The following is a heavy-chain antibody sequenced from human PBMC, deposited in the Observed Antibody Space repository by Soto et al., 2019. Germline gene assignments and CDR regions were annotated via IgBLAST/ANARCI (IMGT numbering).Heavy chain of an antibody. J-gene: IGHJ6*02. CDR1: GYTFTRYG. CDR3: ARDREFEVFGVVITYYYYGMDV. D-gene: IGHD3-3*01. Sequence: ASVKVSCKASGYTFTRYGISWVRQAPGQELEWMGWISAYNGNTNYAQKLQGRLTMTTDTSTSTAYMELRSLRPDDTAVYYCARDREFEVFGVVITYYYYGMDVWGQGTTVTVSS. CDR2: ISAYNGNT. V-gene: IGHV1-18*01.